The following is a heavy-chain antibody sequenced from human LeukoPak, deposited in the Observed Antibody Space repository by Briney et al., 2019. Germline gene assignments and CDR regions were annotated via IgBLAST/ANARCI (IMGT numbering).Heavy chain of an antibody. CDR3: ARDGDFGVVTNPFDY. J-gene: IGHJ4*02. V-gene: IGHV1-18*01. D-gene: IGHD3-3*01. CDR1: GYTFTSYG. Sequence: ASMKVSCKASGYTFTSYGISWVRQAPGQGLEWMGWISAYNGNTNYAQKLQGRVTMTTDTSTSTAYMELRSLRSGDTAVYYCARDGDFGVVTNPFDYWGQGTLVTVSS. CDR2: ISAYNGNT.